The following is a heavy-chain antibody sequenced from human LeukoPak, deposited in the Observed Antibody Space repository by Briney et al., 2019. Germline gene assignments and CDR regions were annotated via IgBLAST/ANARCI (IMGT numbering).Heavy chain of an antibody. CDR2: INNVGSHI. J-gene: IGHJ5*02. CDR3: ARGDNWFDP. CDR1: GFTFSNSA. V-gene: IGHV3-21*01. Sequence: PGGSLRLSCAASGFTFSNSAMNWVRQAPGKGLEWVSSINNVGSHIYYADSVKGRFTISRDNAKNSLYLQMNSLRAEDTAVYYCARGDNWFDPWGQGTLVTVSS.